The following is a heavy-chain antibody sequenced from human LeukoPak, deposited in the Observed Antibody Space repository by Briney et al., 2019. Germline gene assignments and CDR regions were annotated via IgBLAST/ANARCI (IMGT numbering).Heavy chain of an antibody. CDR1: GFTFSSYG. CDR2: IWYDGSNK. V-gene: IGHV3-33*01. CDR3: ARDGSSGYNDY. Sequence: GGSLRLSCAASGFTFSSYGMHWVRQAPGKGLEWVAVIWYDGSNKYYADSVKGRFTISRDNSKNTLYLQMNSLRAEDTAVYYCARDGSSGYNDYWGQGTLVTVSS. D-gene: IGHD3-22*01. J-gene: IGHJ4*02.